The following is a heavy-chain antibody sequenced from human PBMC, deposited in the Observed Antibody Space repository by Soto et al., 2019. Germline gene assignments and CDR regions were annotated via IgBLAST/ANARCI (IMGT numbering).Heavy chain of an antibody. Sequence: GGSLRLSCAASGFTFSTYGMHWVRQAPGKGLEWVAVISYDEINKYYADSVKGRFTISRDNSKNTLYLQMNSLGPEDTALYYCAKGVVVTTTYSHYWGQGTLVTVSS. V-gene: IGHV3-30*18. D-gene: IGHD2-21*02. CDR2: ISYDEINK. CDR1: GFTFSTYG. J-gene: IGHJ1*01. CDR3: AKGVVVTTTYSHY.